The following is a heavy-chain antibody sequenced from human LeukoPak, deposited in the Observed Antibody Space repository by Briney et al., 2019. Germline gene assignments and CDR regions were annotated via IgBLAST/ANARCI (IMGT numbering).Heavy chain of an antibody. CDR1: GGSFSGYY. Sequence: SETLSLTCAVYGGSFSGYYWSWIRQPPGKGLEWIGEINHSGSTNYNPSLKSRVTISVDTSKNQFSLKLSSVTAADTAVYYCARGRPVLLWFGEPSNWFDPWGQGTLVTVCS. CDR3: ARGRPVLLWFGEPSNWFDP. J-gene: IGHJ5*02. V-gene: IGHV4-34*01. CDR2: INHSGST. D-gene: IGHD3-10*01.